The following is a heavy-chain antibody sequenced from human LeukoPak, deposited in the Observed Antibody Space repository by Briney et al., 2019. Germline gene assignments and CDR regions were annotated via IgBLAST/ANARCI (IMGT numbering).Heavy chain of an antibody. D-gene: IGHD3-9*01. V-gene: IGHV3-20*04. CDR3: ARGSYYDILTGYYEKLFDY. J-gene: IGHJ4*02. CDR1: GFTFDDYG. CDR2: INWNGGST. Sequence: GGSLRLSCAASGFTFDDYGMSWVRQAPGKGLEWVSGINWNGGSTGYADSVKGRFTISGDNAKNSLYLQMNSLRAEDTALYYCARGSYYDILTGYYEKLFDYWGQGTLVTVSS.